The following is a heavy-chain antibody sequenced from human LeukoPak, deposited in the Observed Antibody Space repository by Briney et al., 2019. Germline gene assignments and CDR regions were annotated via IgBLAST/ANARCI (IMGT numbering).Heavy chain of an antibody. D-gene: IGHD5-24*01. CDR1: GGSISSSTYY. V-gene: IGHV4-39*07. Sequence: PSETLSLTCTVSGGSISSSTYYWGWIRQPPGKGLEWIGSIYYSGRTYYNPSLKSRVTISVDTSKNQFSLKLNSVTAADTAVYYCARKDGPFDFWGQGTLVTVSS. CDR2: IYYSGRT. CDR3: ARKDGPFDF. J-gene: IGHJ4*02.